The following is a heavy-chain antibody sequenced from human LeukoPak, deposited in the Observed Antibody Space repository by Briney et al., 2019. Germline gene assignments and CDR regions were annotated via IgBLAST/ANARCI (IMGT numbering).Heavy chain of an antibody. J-gene: IGHJ5*02. D-gene: IGHD6-19*01. CDR2: INPNSGGT. Sequence: AASVKVSCKASGYIFTVYYIHWVRQAPGQGLEYMGWINPNSGGTNYAQKFQGRVTMTRDTSISTAYMEVSRLTSDDTAVYYCALYSSGLFDPWGQGTQVTVSS. CDR1: GYIFTVYY. V-gene: IGHV1-2*02. CDR3: ALYSSGLFDP.